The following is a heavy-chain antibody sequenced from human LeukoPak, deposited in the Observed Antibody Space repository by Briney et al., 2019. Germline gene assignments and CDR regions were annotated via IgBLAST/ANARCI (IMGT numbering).Heavy chain of an antibody. CDR3: ARGTPDFDS. Sequence: SETLSLTCAVSGGSFSSGGFSWNWIRQPPGKGLEWIGFIYQSGRATYNPSLKSRVNISVDRSKNQFSVKMNSVTAAETAVYFCARGTPDFDSWGQGTLVTVSS. J-gene: IGHJ4*02. V-gene: IGHV4-30-2*01. CDR1: GGSFSSGGFS. CDR2: IYQSGRA.